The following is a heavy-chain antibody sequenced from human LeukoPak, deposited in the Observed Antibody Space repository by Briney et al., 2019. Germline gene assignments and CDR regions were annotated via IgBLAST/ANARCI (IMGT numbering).Heavy chain of an antibody. CDR1: GGSISSSSYY. CDR3: ARTQGWDSYYFDY. CDR2: IYYSGST. D-gene: IGHD6-19*01. V-gene: IGHV4-39*07. J-gene: IGHJ4*02. Sequence: SETLSLTCTVSGGSISSSSYYWGWIRQPPGKGLEWIGSIYYSGSTYYNPSLKSRVTISVDTSKNQFSLKLSSVTAADTAVYYCARTQGWDSYYFDYWGQGTLVTVSS.